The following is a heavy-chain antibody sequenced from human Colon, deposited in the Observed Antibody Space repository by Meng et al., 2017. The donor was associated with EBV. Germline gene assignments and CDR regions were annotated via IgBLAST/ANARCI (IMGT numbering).Heavy chain of an antibody. J-gene: IGHJ4*02. CDR2: IYYSGST. CDR1: CGPVVSGGYY. Sequence: GPDLGKPSRYLSLTCTVFCGPVVSGGYYWTWIRQPPGKGLEWFGNIYYSGSTFYNPSLKRRVIISIDPSKNQFSLNLRSVTAADTAVYYCARVSSGWDYFDYWGQGTLVTVSS. D-gene: IGHD6-19*01. CDR3: ARVSSGWDYFDY. V-gene: IGHV4-31*03.